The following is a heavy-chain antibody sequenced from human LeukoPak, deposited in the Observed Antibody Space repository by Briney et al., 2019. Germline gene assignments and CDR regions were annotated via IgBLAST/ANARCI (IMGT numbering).Heavy chain of an antibody. J-gene: IGHJ3*02. Sequence: PGGSLRLSCAASGFTFSGSAMHWVRQASGKGLEWVGRIRSKANSYATAYAASVKGRFTISRDDSKNTAYLQMNSPKTEDTAVYYCTSLSVVVPAAIVGNNDAFDIWGQGTMVTVSS. D-gene: IGHD2-2*01. CDR1: GFTFSGSA. CDR2: IRSKANSYAT. V-gene: IGHV3-73*01. CDR3: TSLSVVVPAAIVGNNDAFDI.